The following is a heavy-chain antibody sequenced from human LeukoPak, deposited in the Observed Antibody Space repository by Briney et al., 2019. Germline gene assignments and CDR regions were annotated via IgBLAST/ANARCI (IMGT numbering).Heavy chain of an antibody. CDR1: GGSFSGYY. J-gene: IGHJ5*02. D-gene: IGHD3-10*01. Sequence: PSETLSLTCAVYGGSFSGYYWSWIRQPPGKGLEWIGEINHSGSTNYNPSLKSRVTISVDTSKNQFSLKLSSVTAAYTAVYYCARGSRLVRGVHTRFDPSGHRALVTVSS. V-gene: IGHV4-34*01. CDR3: ARGSRLVRGVHTRFDP. CDR2: INHSGST.